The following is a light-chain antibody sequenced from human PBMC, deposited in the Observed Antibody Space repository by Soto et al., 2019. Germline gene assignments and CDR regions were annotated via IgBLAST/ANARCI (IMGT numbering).Light chain of an antibody. CDR2: AAS. V-gene: IGKV3-20*01. J-gene: IGKJ2*01. Sequence: EIVLTQSPDTLSLSPGERATLSCRASRRFASSYLAWYQQRPGQAPRLLIYAASSTDTAIPDRFSGSGSGTDFTLTISRPELKASGVYSCQQYGPYLPYNFGRRTKVEI. CDR3: QQYGPYLPYN. CDR1: RRFASSY.